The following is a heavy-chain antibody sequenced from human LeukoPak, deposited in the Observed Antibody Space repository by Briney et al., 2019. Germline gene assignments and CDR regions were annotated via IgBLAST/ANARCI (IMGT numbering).Heavy chain of an antibody. CDR2: IYYSGST. D-gene: IGHD3-9*01. CDR1: GASISSYY. J-gene: IGHJ6*03. V-gene: IGHV4-59*01. CDR3: ARVTISGVYYYYYYMDV. Sequence: SETLSLTCTVSGASISSYYWSWIRQPPGKGLEWIGYIYYSGSTNYNPSLKSRVTISVDTSKNQFSLKLSSVTAADTAVYYCARVTISGVYYYYYYMDVWGKGTTVTISS.